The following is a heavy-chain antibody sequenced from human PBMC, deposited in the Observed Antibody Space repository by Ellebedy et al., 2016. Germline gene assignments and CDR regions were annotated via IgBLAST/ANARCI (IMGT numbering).Heavy chain of an antibody. CDR3: ASAIDY. J-gene: IGHJ4*02. Sequence: GESLKISCAASGFTFSSYWMNWVRQAPGKGLEWVANINQDGSEKHYVDSVKGRFTISRDNAKNSLFLQMNNLRSEDTAVYHCASAIDYWGQGTLVTVSS. CDR1: GFTFSSYW. V-gene: IGHV3-7*01. CDR2: INQDGSEK.